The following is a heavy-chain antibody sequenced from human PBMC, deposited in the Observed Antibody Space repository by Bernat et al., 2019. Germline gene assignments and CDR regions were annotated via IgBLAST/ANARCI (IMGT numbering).Heavy chain of an antibody. CDR1: GGSISSYY. CDR2: IYYSGST. Sequence: QVQLQESGPGLVKPSETLSLTCTVSGGSISSYYWSWIRQPPGKGLEWIGYIYYSGSTNYNPSLKSRVTISVDTSKNQFSLKLSSVTAADTAVYYCARGSSGWYSILLSAFDIWGQGTMVTVSS. CDR3: ARGSSGWYSILLSAFDI. J-gene: IGHJ3*02. D-gene: IGHD6-19*01. V-gene: IGHV4-59*01.